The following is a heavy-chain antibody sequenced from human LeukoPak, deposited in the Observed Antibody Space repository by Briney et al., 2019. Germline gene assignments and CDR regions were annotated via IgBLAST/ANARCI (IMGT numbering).Heavy chain of an antibody. J-gene: IGHJ4*02. D-gene: IGHD3-10*01. Sequence: SETLSLTCTVSGGSTSSYYWSWIRQPAGKGLEWIGRVYTTGGTNYNPSFRSRVTMSVDTSKNQFSLKLTSVTAADTAVYYCAGREFWGRGTLVTVSS. CDR1: GGSTSSYY. CDR3: AGREF. CDR2: VYTTGGT. V-gene: IGHV4-4*07.